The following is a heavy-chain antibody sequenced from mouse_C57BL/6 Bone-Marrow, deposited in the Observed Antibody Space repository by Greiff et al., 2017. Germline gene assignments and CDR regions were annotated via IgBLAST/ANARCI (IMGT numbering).Heavy chain of an antibody. CDR1: GFTFSSYG. Sequence: EVKLVESGGDLVKPGGSLKLSCAASGFTFSSYGLSWVRQTPDKRLGWVATISSGGSYTYYPDSVKGRFTISRDNAKNTLYLQMSSLKSEDTAMYYCARLYYYGSPWFAYWGQGTLVTVSA. D-gene: IGHD1-1*01. CDR2: ISSGGSYT. J-gene: IGHJ3*01. V-gene: IGHV5-6*01. CDR3: ARLYYYGSPWFAY.